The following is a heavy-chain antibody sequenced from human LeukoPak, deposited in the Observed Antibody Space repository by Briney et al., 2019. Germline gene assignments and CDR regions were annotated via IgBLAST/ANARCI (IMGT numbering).Heavy chain of an antibody. V-gene: IGHV3-21*01. Sequence: PGGSLRLSCAASGFTFSSYSMYWVRQAPGKGLEWVSSISSSSSYIYYADSVKGRFTISRDNAKNSLYLQMNSLRAEDTAVYYCARDGTSTENDYWGQGTLVTVSS. J-gene: IGHJ4*02. D-gene: IGHD1-26*01. CDR1: GFTFSSYS. CDR2: ISSSSSYI. CDR3: ARDGTSTENDY.